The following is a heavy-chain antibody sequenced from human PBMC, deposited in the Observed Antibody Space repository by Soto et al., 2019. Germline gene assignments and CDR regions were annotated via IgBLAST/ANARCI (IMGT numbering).Heavy chain of an antibody. D-gene: IGHD3-10*01. CDR1: GGSISSGGYY. Sequence: SETLSLTCTVSGGSISSGGYYWSWIRQHPGKGLEWIGYIYYSGSTYYNPSLKSRVTISVDTSKNQFSLKLSSVTAADTAVYYCARSTLWFGELLDFDYWGQGTLVTVSS. V-gene: IGHV4-31*03. CDR3: ARSTLWFGELLDFDY. CDR2: IYYSGST. J-gene: IGHJ4*02.